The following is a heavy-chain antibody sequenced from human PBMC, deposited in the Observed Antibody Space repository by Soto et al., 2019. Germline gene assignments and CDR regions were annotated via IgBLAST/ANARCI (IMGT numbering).Heavy chain of an antibody. CDR2: ISAYNGNT. CDR1: GYTFTSYG. Sequence: QVQLVQSGAEVKKPGASVKVSCKASGYTFTSYGIIWVRQAPGQGLEWMGWISAYNGNTNYAQKLQGRVTMTTDTSTSTAYMELRSLRSDDTAVYYCARDRSLCSGGSCYSSAFDIWGQGTMVTVSS. V-gene: IGHV1-18*01. J-gene: IGHJ3*02. CDR3: ARDRSLCSGGSCYSSAFDI. D-gene: IGHD2-15*01.